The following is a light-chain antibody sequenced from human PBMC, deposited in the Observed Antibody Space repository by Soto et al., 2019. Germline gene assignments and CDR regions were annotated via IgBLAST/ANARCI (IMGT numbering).Light chain of an antibody. J-gene: IGKJ1*01. Sequence: EIVLTQSPGTLSLSPGEGATLSCRASQSIRNYLAWYQQKPGQAPRLLISGASSGATGIPDRFSGSGSGTDFTLTISRLEPEDFAVYYCQHYGGSPWTFGQGNKVESK. V-gene: IGKV3-20*01. CDR3: QHYGGSPWT. CDR1: QSIRNY. CDR2: GAS.